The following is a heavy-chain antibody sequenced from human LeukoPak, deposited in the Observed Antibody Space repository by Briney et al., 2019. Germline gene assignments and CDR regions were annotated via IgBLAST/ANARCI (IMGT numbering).Heavy chain of an antibody. D-gene: IGHD6-6*01. CDR3: TRHPPLKYSSSSNYYMDV. J-gene: IGHJ6*03. CDR2: IRSKANSYAT. V-gene: IGHV3-73*01. CDR1: GFTFSGSA. Sequence: GGSLRLSCAASGFTFSGSAMHWVRQASGKGLEWIGRIRSKANSYATAYAASVKGRFTISRDDSKNTAYPQMNSLKTEDTSVYYCTRHPPLKYSSSSNYYMDVWGKGTTVTVSS.